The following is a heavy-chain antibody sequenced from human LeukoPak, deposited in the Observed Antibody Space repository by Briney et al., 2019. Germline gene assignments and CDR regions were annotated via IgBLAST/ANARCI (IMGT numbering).Heavy chain of an antibody. D-gene: IGHD4-17*01. CDR2: ISGSGGST. CDR3: AKGHSTGYGDLYYFDY. Sequence: PGGSLRLSCAASGFTFSSYAMSWVRQAPGKGLEWVSAISGSGGSTYYADSVKGRFTISRDNSKNTLYLQMNSLRAEDTAVYYCAKGHSTGYGDLYYFDYWGQGTLVTVSS. CDR1: GFTFSSYA. J-gene: IGHJ4*02. V-gene: IGHV3-23*01.